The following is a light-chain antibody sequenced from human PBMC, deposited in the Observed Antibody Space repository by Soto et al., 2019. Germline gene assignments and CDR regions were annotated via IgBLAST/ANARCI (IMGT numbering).Light chain of an antibody. J-gene: IGLJ3*02. CDR1: SSDVGGYDY. Sequence: QSVLTQPPSASGSPGQSVTISCTGTSSDVGGYDYVSSFQQYPGKVPKLMIYGVSKRPSGVPDRFSGPKSGNTASLTVSGLQAGDEATYDCCSYAGSVRWVFVGGTKLTVL. CDR2: GVS. CDR3: CSYAGSVRWV. V-gene: IGLV2-8*01.